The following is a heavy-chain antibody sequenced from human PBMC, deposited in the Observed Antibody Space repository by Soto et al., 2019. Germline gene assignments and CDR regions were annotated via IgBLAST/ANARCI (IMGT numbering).Heavy chain of an antibody. J-gene: IGHJ4*02. CDR2: INPNSGGT. V-gene: IGHV1-2*02. CDR1: GYTFTGYY. CDR3: ARGISITMIVVVINDY. D-gene: IGHD3-22*01. Sequence: ASVKVSCKASGYTFTGYYMHWVRQAPGQGLEWMGWINPNSGGTNYAQKFQGRVTMTRDTSISTAYMELSRLRSDDTAVYYCARGISITMIVVVINDYWGQGTLVTVSS.